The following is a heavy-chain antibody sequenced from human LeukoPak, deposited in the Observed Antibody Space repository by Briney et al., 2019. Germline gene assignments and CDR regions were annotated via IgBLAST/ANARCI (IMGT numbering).Heavy chain of an antibody. Sequence: GGSLRLSCAASGFTFSSYGMSWVRQAPGKGLEWVSAISGSGGSTYYADSVKGRFTISRDNSKNTLYLQMNSLRAEDTAVYYCARELYYYDSSGYYHYWGQGTLVTVSS. J-gene: IGHJ4*02. V-gene: IGHV3-23*01. CDR1: GFTFSSYG. CDR3: ARELYYYDSSGYYHY. CDR2: ISGSGGST. D-gene: IGHD3-22*01.